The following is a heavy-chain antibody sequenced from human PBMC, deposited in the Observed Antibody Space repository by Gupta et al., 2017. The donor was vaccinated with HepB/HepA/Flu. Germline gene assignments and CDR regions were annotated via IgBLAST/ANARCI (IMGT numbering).Heavy chain of an antibody. D-gene: IGHD3-22*01. CDR2: IYPGDSDT. J-gene: IGHJ3*02. CDR3: ARPARSFVPYNYDSSGYYSAFDI. Sequence: EVQLVQSGAEVKKPGESLKISCKGSGYSFTSYWIGWVRQMPGKGLEWMGIIYPGDSDTRYSPSFQGQVTISADKSISTAYLQWSSLKASDTAMYYCARPARSFVPYNYDSSGYYSAFDIWGQGTMVTVSS. CDR1: GYSFTSYW. V-gene: IGHV5-51*01.